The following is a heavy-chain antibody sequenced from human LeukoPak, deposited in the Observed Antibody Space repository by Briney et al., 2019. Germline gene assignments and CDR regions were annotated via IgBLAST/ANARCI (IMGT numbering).Heavy chain of an antibody. CDR1: GFTFSRYA. CDR2: ISRSGDFT. Sequence: PGGSLRLSCAASGFTFSRYAMSWVRPAPGKGLEWVSTISRSGDFTYYADSVEGRFTISRDNSKNTLYLQMNSLRAEDTALYYCAKAVLVTGFCTSTSCPSDYWGQGTLVTVSS. CDR3: AKAVLVTGFCTSTSCPSDY. D-gene: IGHD2-2*01. J-gene: IGHJ4*02. V-gene: IGHV3-23*01.